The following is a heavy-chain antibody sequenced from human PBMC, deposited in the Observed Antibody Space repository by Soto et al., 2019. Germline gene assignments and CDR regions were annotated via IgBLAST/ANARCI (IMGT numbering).Heavy chain of an antibody. CDR2: ISYDGSNK. Sequence: QVQLVESGGGVVQPGRSLRLSCAASGFTFSSYGMHWVRQAPGKGLEWVAVISYDGSNKYYADSVKGRFTISRDNSKNTLYLQMNSLRAEDTAVYYCAKDLRIAVAGKDYWGQGTLVTVSS. CDR3: AKDLRIAVAGKDY. CDR1: GFTFSSYG. D-gene: IGHD6-19*01. J-gene: IGHJ4*02. V-gene: IGHV3-30*18.